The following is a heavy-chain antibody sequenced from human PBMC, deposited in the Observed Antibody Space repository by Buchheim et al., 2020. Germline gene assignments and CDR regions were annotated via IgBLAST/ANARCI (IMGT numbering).Heavy chain of an antibody. CDR2: ISSSSSST. J-gene: IGHJ4*02. V-gene: IGHV3-23*04. D-gene: IGHD2-8*01. Sequence: VQLVESGGGLVQPGGSLRLSCAASGFTFSSYDMSWVRQAPGKGLEWVSDISSSSSSTYYADSVKGRFTISRDNAKNTLYLQMNSLRAEDTAVYYCAKDRYNCTDRDYWGQGTL. CDR3: AKDRYNCTDRDY. CDR1: GFTFSSYD.